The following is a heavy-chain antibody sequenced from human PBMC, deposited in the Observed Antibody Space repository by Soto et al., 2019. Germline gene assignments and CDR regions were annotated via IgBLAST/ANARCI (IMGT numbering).Heavy chain of an antibody. V-gene: IGHV1-3*01. Sequence: QVQFVQSGAEVKKPGASVKVSCKASEYTYTSYVLHWVRQAPGQRLEWMGWINAGNGNTKYSQKFQGRLTITRDTSASTAYMELSSLRSEDTAVNYCARGLTGFDYWGQGTLVTVSS. CDR1: EYTYTSYV. J-gene: IGHJ4*02. CDR3: ARGLTGFDY. CDR2: INAGNGNT. D-gene: IGHD7-27*01.